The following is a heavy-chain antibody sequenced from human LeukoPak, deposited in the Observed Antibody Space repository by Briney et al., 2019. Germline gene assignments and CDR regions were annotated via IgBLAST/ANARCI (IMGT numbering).Heavy chain of an antibody. J-gene: IGHJ4*02. Sequence: PSETLSLTCIVSGGSISRSNYYWGWLRQPPGKGLEWIGSVFYSGSTNYNPSLKSRVTISVDKSKNQFSLKLSSVTAADTAVYYCARDNSAAVDYWGQGTLVTVSS. CDR1: GGSISRSNYY. CDR2: VFYSGST. CDR3: ARDNSAAVDY. D-gene: IGHD6-13*01. V-gene: IGHV4-39*07.